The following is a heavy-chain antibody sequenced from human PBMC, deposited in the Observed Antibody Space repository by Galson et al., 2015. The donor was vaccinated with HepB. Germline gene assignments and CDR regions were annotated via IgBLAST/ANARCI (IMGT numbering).Heavy chain of an antibody. J-gene: IGHJ4*02. CDR1: GYTFTSYG. CDR3: ARVGGGIYYDSSGYFDY. D-gene: IGHD3-22*01. Sequence: SVKVSCKASGYTFTSYGISWVRQAPGQGLEWMGWISAYNGNTNYAQKLQGRVTMTTDTSTSTAYMELRSLRSDDTAVYYCARVGGGIYYDSSGYFDYWGQGTLVTVSS. CDR2: ISAYNGNT. V-gene: IGHV1-18*04.